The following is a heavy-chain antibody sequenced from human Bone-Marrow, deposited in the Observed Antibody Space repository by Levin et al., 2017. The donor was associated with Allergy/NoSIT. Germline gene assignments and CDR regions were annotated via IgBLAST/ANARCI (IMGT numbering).Heavy chain of an antibody. V-gene: IGHV3-15*07. J-gene: IGHJ6*02. CDR2: IKSKTDGGTT. Sequence: GESLKISCAASGFTFSNAWMNWVRQAPGKGLEWVGRIKSKTDGGTTDYAAPVKGRFTISRDDSKNTLYLQMNSLKTEDTAVYYCTTVYCSGGSCYAYYYDGMDVWGQGTTVTVSS. D-gene: IGHD2-15*01. CDR3: TTVYCSGGSCYAYYYDGMDV. CDR1: GFTFSNAW.